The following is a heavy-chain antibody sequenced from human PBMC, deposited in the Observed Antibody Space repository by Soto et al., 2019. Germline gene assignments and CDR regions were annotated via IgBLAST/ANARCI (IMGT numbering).Heavy chain of an antibody. J-gene: IGHJ6*03. D-gene: IGHD3-16*02. CDR1: GGSFSGYY. V-gene: IGHV4-34*01. CDR2: INHSGST. CDR3: ARDIMITFGGVIADYYYYYMDV. Sequence: SETLSLTCAVYGGSFSGYYWSWIRQPPGKGLEWIGEINHSGSTNYNPSLKSRVTISVDTSKNQFSLKLSSVTAADTAVYYCARDIMITFGGVIADYYYYYMDVWGKGTTVTVS.